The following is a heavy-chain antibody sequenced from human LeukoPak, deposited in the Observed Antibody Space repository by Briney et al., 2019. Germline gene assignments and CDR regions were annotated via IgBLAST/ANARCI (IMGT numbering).Heavy chain of an antibody. CDR3: ARDLGKAAGNPFDY. D-gene: IGHD6-13*01. V-gene: IGHV3-74*01. J-gene: IGHJ4*02. CDR2: INPDGSST. Sequence: GGSLRLSCAASGFIFSSYWMHWVRQAPGKGLVWVSHINPDGSSTSYADSVKGRFTISRDNAKNMLYLQMSSLRAEDTAVYYCARDLGKAAGNPFDYWGQGTLVTVSS. CDR1: GFIFSSYW.